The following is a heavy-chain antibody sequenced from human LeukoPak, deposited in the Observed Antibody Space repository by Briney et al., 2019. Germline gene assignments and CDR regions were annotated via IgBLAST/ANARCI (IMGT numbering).Heavy chain of an antibody. J-gene: IGHJ6*03. V-gene: IGHV4-38-2*02. CDR1: GYSINSGYY. CDR3: ARGGEDIVVVPAADYYYYYMDV. Sequence: SETLSLTCTVSGYSINSGYYWSWIRQPPGKRLEWIGSIYYSGSTYSNPTLKSRLTISVDTSKNQISLNLTSVTAADAAVYYCARGGEDIVVVPAADYYYYYMDVWGKGTTVTVSS. CDR2: IYYSGST. D-gene: IGHD2-2*01.